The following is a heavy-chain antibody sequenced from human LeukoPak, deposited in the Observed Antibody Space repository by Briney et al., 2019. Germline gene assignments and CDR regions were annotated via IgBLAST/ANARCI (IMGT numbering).Heavy chain of an antibody. D-gene: IGHD1-14*01. J-gene: IGHJ4*02. CDR2: ISVSGGST. Sequence: WVSAISVSGGSTYYADSVKGRFTISRDNSKNTLYLQMNSLRAEDTAVYYCAKPLPAIPDYWGQGTLVTVSS. V-gene: IGHV3-23*01. CDR3: AKPLPAIPDY.